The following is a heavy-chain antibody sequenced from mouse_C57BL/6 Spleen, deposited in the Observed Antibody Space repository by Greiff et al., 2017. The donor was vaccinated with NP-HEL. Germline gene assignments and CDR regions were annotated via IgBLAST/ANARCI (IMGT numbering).Heavy chain of an antibody. J-gene: IGHJ3*01. CDR1: GYTFTSSW. CDR2: IDPSDSYT. D-gene: IGHD2-4*01. V-gene: IGHV1-69*01. Sequence: QVQLQQPGAELVMPGASVKLSCKASGYTFTSSWMHWVKQRPGQGLEWIGEIDPSDSYTNYNQKFKGKATLTVDKSSSTAYMQLSSLTSEDSAVYYCARVYYDYDRGFAYWGQGTLVTVSA. CDR3: ARVYYDYDRGFAY.